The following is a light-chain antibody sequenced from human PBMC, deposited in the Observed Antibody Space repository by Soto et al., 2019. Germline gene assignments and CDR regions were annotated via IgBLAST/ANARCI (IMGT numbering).Light chain of an antibody. Sequence: ALTQPASVSGSPGQSITISCTGTSSDIGHYNYVSWYQQYPGKAPKLMIYEVNNRPSGVSNRFSGSKSGNTASLTISGLQPEDEADYYCSSYTRNSTYVFGTGTKVTVL. J-gene: IGLJ1*01. CDR3: SSYTRNSTYV. CDR1: SSDIGHYNY. CDR2: EVN. V-gene: IGLV2-14*01.